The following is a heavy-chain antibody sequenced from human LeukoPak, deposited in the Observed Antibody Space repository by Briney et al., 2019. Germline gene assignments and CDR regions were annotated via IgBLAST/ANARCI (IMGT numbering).Heavy chain of an antibody. J-gene: IGHJ6*02. CDR3: ARDQYSSGWYYYYGMDV. CDR2: INPNSGGT. V-gene: IGHV1-2*02. Sequence: ASVKVSCKASGYTFTGYYMHWVRQAPGQGLEWMGWINPNSGGTNYAQKFQGRVTMTRDTSISTAYMELSRLRSDDTAVYYCARDQYSSGWYYYYGMDVWGQGTTVTVSS. CDR1: GYTFTGYY. D-gene: IGHD6-19*01.